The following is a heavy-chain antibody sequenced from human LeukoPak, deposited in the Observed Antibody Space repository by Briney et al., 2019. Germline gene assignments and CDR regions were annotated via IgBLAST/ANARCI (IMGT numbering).Heavy chain of an antibody. Sequence: GGSLRLSCAASGFTFSSYWMHWVRQAPGKGLVWVSRIDHDGINTYYADSVKGRFTISRDNAKNTLYLQMNSLRAEDTAVYYCAREGKWFLVPGGAFDIWGQGTMVTVSS. V-gene: IGHV3-74*01. CDR2: IDHDGINT. CDR1: GFTFSSYW. D-gene: IGHD3-22*01. J-gene: IGHJ3*02. CDR3: AREGKWFLVPGGAFDI.